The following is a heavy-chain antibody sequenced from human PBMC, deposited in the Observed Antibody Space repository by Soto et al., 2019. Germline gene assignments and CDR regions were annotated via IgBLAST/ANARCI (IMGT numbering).Heavy chain of an antibody. J-gene: IGHJ4*02. V-gene: IGHV4-39*01. CDR2: IYYSGST. Sequence: SETLSLTCTVSGGSISSSSYYWGWIRQPPGKGLEWIGSIYYSGSTYYNPSLKSRVTISVDTSKNQFSLKLSSVTAADTAVYYCASYQWERVFDYWGQGTLVTVSS. D-gene: IGHD1-26*01. CDR1: GGSISSSSYY. CDR3: ASYQWERVFDY.